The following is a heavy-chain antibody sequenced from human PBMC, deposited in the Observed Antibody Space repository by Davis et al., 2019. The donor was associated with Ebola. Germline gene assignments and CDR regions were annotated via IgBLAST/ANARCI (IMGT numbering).Heavy chain of an antibody. CDR2: IYHSGST. J-gene: IGHJ1*01. D-gene: IGHD4-11*01. Sequence: PSETLSLTCAVSGYSISSGYYWGWIRQPPGKGLEWIGSIYHSGSTYYNPSLKSRVTISVDTSKNQFSLKLSSVTAADTAVYYCARDDYSYFQHWGQGTLVTVSS. CDR3: ARDDYSYFQH. V-gene: IGHV4-38-2*02. CDR1: GYSISSGYY.